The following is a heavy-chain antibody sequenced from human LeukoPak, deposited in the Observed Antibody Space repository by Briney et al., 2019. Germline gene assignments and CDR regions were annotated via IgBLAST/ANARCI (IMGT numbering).Heavy chain of an antibody. CDR3: ARVRYSYGPKDAFDI. Sequence: KAGGSLRLSCAASGFTFSSYAMSWIRQPPGKGLEWIGEINHSGSTNYNPSLKSRVTISVDTSKNQFSLKLSSVTAADTAVYYCARVRYSYGPKDAFDIWGQGTMVTVSS. CDR1: GFTFSSYA. D-gene: IGHD5-18*01. CDR2: INHSGST. J-gene: IGHJ3*02. V-gene: IGHV4-34*01.